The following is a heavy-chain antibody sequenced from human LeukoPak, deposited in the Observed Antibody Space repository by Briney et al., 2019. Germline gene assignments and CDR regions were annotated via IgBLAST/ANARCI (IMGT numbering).Heavy chain of an antibody. D-gene: IGHD1-26*01. V-gene: IGHV3-74*03. CDR2: ITGDGSTT. J-gene: IGHJ4*02. Sequence: HSGGSLRLSCTASGFPFNTYWMHWVRRAPGKGLEWVSLITGDGSTTKYADSVKGRFTISRDNAKNTLYLQMNSLRAEDTAVYYCARFVGAPRGLDSWGRGTLVTVSS. CDR1: GFPFNTYW. CDR3: ARFVGAPRGLDS.